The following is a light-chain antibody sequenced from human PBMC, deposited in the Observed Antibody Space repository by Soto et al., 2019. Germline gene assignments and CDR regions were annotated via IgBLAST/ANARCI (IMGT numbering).Light chain of an antibody. V-gene: IGLV1-51*02. J-gene: IGLJ1*01. CDR2: EDN. Sequence: QSVLTQPPSVSAAPGQRVTISCSGSSSNIGNNYVSWYQHLPGTAPKLLIYEDNKRPSGIPDRFSGSKSGTSATLDITGLQTGDEDDYYCRTWDIGLSTSYVFATGTKVNVL. CDR1: SSNIGNNY. CDR3: RTWDIGLSTSYV.